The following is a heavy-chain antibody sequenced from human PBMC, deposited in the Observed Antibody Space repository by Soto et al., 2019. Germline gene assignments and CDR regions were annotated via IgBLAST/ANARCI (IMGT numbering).Heavy chain of an antibody. CDR1: GGTFSSYA. CDR3: ARTLHSNYYYHGMDV. CDR2: IIPIFGTA. V-gene: IGHV1-69*13. D-gene: IGHD4-4*01. J-gene: IGHJ6*02. Sequence: SVKVSCKASGGTFSSYAISWVRQAPGQGLEWMGGIIPIFGTANYAQKFQGRVTITADESTSTAYMELSSLRSEDTAVYYCARTLHSNYYYHGMDVWSQGTTVTVSS.